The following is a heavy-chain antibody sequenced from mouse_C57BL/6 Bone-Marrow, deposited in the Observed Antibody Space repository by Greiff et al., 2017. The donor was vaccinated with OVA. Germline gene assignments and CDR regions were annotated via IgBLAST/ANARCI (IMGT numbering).Heavy chain of an antibody. Sequence: VKLMESGPELVKPGASVKISCKASGYSFTSYYIHWVKQRPGQGLEWIGWIYPGSGNTKYNEKFKGKATLTADTSSSTAYMQLSSLTSEDSAVYYCARWSITTFYYFDYWGQGTTLTVSS. CDR2: IYPGSGNT. D-gene: IGHD1-1*01. V-gene: IGHV1-66*01. CDR1: GYSFTSYY. J-gene: IGHJ2*01. CDR3: ARWSITTFYYFDY.